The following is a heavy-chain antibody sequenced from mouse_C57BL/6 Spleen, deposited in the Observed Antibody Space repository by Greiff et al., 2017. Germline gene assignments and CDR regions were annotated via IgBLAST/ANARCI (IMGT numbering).Heavy chain of an antibody. D-gene: IGHD1-1*01. V-gene: IGHV1-52*01. J-gene: IGHJ3*01. Sequence: QVQLQQPGAELVRPGSSVKLSCKASGYTFTSYWMPWVKQRPIQGLEWIGNIDPSDSETHYNQKFKDKATLTVDKSSSTAYMQLSSLTSEDSAVYYCAIFDYYGSWFAYWGQGTLVTVSA. CDR1: GYTFTSYW. CDR3: AIFDYYGSWFAY. CDR2: IDPSDSET.